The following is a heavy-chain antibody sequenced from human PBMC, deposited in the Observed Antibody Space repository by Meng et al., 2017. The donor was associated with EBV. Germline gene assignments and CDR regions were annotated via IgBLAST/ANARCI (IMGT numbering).Heavy chain of an antibody. J-gene: IGHJ4*02. V-gene: IGHV1-46*01. D-gene: IGHD2-21*01. CDR3: ARDFCVGDCYLFDY. Sequence: VQSGAEVRKVGAAVKVSCKASGSAFTIYYRHWLRQAPGQGLEWMGIVNPSGCSTSYAQKFQGRVTMTRDTSTSTVYMELSSLRSEDTAVYYCARDFCVGDCYLFDYWGQGTLVTVSS. CDR1: GSAFTIYY. CDR2: VNPSGCST.